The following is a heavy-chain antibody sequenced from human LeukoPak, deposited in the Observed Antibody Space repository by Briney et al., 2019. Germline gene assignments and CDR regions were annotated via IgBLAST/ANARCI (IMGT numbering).Heavy chain of an antibody. CDR1: XXXY. J-gene: IGHJ4*02. CDR2: INHSGST. D-gene: IGHD1-26*01. CDR3: ARLSLGATEAYYFDY. Sequence: XXXYWSWIRQPXGKGLEWIGEINHSGSTNYNPSLKSRVTISVDTSKNQFSLKLSSVTAADTAVYYCARLSLGATEAYYFDYWGQGTLVTVSS. V-gene: IGHV4-34*01.